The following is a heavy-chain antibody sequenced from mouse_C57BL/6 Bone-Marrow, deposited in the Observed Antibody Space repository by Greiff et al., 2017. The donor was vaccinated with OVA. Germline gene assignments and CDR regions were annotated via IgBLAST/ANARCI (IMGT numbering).Heavy chain of an antibody. CDR3: ARKDYYGSSYAMDY. CDR2: INPSSGYT. Sequence: VKLVESAAELARPGASVKMSCKASGYTFTSYTMHWVKQRPGQGLEWIGYINPSSGYTEYNQKFKDKTTLTADKSSSTAYMQLSRLTSEDSAVYDCARKDYYGSSYAMDYWGQGTSVTGSS. CDR1: GYTFTSYT. V-gene: IGHV1-4*02. J-gene: IGHJ4*01. D-gene: IGHD1-1*01.